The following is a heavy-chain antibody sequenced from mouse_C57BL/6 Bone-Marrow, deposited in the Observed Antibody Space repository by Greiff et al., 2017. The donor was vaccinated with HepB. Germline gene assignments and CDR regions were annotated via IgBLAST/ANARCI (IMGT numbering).Heavy chain of an antibody. V-gene: IGHV5-4*01. J-gene: IGHJ4*01. CDR1: GFTFSSYA. D-gene: IGHD4-1*01. CDR3: ARDARTGKYFDY. Sequence: EVMLVESGGGLVKPGGSLKLSCAASGFTFSSYAMSWVRQTPEKRLEWVATISDGGSYTYYPDNVKGRFTISRDNAKNNLYLQMSHLKSEDTAMYYCARDARTGKYFDYWGQGTSVTVSS. CDR2: ISDGGSYT.